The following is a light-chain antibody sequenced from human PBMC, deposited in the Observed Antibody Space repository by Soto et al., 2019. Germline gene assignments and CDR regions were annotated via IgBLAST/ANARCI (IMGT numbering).Light chain of an antibody. CDR3: QEYDNWPLWT. CDR1: QSVRSN. V-gene: IGKV3-15*01. CDR2: GAS. J-gene: IGKJ1*01. Sequence: ETVMTQSPATLPVSPGERATLSCRASQSVRSNLAWYQQKPGQAPRLLIYGASTRATGVPARFSGSGSGTEFTLTTNSLQSEHFALYYCQEYDNWPLWTFGQGTKVEVK.